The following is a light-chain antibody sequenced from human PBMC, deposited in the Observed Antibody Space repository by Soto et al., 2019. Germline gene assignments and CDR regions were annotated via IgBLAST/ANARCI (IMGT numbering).Light chain of an antibody. Sequence: EIVLTQSPGTLSLSPGEGATLSCRASQSVSSSYLAWYQQRPGLAPRLLIYGASTRATDIPDRFSGSGSGTDFTLTIGRLEPEDFAVYYCQQYGSSPSTFGQGTRLEIK. CDR3: QQYGSSPST. V-gene: IGKV3-20*01. CDR1: QSVSSSY. CDR2: GAS. J-gene: IGKJ5*01.